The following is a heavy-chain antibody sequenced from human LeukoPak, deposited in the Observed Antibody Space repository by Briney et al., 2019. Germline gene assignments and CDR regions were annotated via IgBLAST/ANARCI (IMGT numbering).Heavy chain of an antibody. D-gene: IGHD4-17*01. CDR1: GFTFSSYW. J-gene: IGHJ6*03. Sequence: GGSLRLSCAASGFTFSSYWMSRVRQAPGKGLEWVANIKQDGSEKYYVDSVKGRFTISRDNAKNSLYLQMNSLRAEDTAVYYCARDRDDYGDYEDYYYYMDVWGKGTTVTVSS. CDR2: IKQDGSEK. V-gene: IGHV3-7*01. CDR3: ARDRDDYGDYEDYYYYMDV.